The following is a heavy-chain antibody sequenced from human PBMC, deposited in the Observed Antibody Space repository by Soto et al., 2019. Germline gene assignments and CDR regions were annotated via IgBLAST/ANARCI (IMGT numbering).Heavy chain of an antibody. Sequence: GGSLRLSCAASGFTFSYYRMSWFRQAPGRGLEWVANIKEDGSEKYYVDSVKGRFTISRDNAKNSLYLQMNSLRAEDTAVYYCARGGAPRTVDYWGQGTQVTVSS. CDR2: IKEDGSEK. V-gene: IGHV3-7*05. J-gene: IGHJ4*02. CDR1: GFTFSYYR. D-gene: IGHD6-6*01. CDR3: ARGGAPRTVDY.